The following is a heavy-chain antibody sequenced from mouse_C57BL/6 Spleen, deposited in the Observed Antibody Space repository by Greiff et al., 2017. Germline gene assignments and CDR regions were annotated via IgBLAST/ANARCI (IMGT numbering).Heavy chain of an antibody. CDR2: IYPGSGNT. CDR3: ARSWDEGAMDY. V-gene: IGHV1-66*01. D-gene: IGHD4-1*01. J-gene: IGHJ4*01. Sequence: QVHVKQSGPELVKPGASVKISCKASGYSFTSYYIHWVKQRPGQGLEWIGWIYPGSGNTKYNEKFKGKATLTADTSSSTAYMQLSSLTSEDSAVYYGARSWDEGAMDYWGQGTSVTVSS. CDR1: GYSFTSYY.